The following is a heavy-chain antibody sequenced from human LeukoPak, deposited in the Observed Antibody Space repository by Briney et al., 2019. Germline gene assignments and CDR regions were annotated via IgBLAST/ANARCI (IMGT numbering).Heavy chain of an antibody. Sequence: GGSLRLSCAASGFTFSSYSMNWVRQAPGKGLVWVSRINSDGSSTSYADSVKGRFTISRDNAKNTLYLQMNSLRAEDTAVYYCAKDPMTTVTTVDSDWGQGTLVTVSS. J-gene: IGHJ4*02. D-gene: IGHD4-17*01. V-gene: IGHV3-74*01. CDR2: INSDGSST. CDR1: GFTFSSYS. CDR3: AKDPMTTVTTVDSD.